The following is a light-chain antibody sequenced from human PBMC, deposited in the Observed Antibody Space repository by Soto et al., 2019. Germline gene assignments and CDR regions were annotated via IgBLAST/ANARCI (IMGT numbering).Light chain of an antibody. Sequence: DIVMTQSPLSLTVTPGDPASISCSSSQSLLHTNGHTYLDWYLQKPGQSPQLLIYLGSNRASGVPDRFSGSGSGTDFSLKISRVEAEDVGVYYCMQALQAPTFGPGTKVDI. V-gene: IGKV2-28*01. CDR3: MQALQAPT. CDR2: LGS. CDR1: QSLLHTNGHTY. J-gene: IGKJ3*01.